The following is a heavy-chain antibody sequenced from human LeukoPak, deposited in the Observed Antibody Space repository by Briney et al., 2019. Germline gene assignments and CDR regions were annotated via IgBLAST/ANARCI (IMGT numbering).Heavy chain of an antibody. Sequence: PGGSLRLSCVASGFTFSTYVMGWVRQVPGKGLEWVSSVSESGVGTYYADSVKGRFTISRDNSKNALYLQMNSLRAEDTAVYYCAKDGEDDSSAYYYLEADCWGQGTLVTVSS. V-gene: IGHV3-23*01. J-gene: IGHJ4*02. CDR2: VSESGVGT. CDR1: GFTFSTYV. D-gene: IGHD3-22*01. CDR3: AKDGEDDSSAYYYLEADC.